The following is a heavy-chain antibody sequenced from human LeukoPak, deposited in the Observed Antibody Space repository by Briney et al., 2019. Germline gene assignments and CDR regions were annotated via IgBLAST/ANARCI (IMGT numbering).Heavy chain of an antibody. CDR1: GFTFSGSV. J-gene: IGHJ4*02. CDR2: TRTKPNNYAT. Sequence: GGSLRPSCAASGFTFSGSVMHWVRQASGKGLEWVGRTRTKPNNYATSYAASVRGRFSISRDDSKNTAYLQMDSLKTEDTAVYYCTSDTRGHFDYWGQGSLVTVSS. CDR3: TSDTRGHFDY. D-gene: IGHD2-2*01. V-gene: IGHV3-73*01.